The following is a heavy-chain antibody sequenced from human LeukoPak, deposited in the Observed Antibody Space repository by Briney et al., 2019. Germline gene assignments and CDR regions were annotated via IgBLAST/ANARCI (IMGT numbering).Heavy chain of an antibody. CDR2: IYHSGST. CDR1: GYSISSGYY. D-gene: IGHD5-18*01. V-gene: IGHV4-38-2*01. Sequence: SETLSLTCAVSGYSISSGYYWGWIRQPPGKGLEWIGSIYHSGSTYYNPSLKSRVTISVDTSKNQFSLKLSSVTAADTAVYYCARHHGGYSYGYLDYWGQGTLATVSS. J-gene: IGHJ4*02. CDR3: ARHHGGYSYGYLDY.